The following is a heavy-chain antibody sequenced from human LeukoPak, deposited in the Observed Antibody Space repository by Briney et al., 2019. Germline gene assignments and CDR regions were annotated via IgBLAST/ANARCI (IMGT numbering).Heavy chain of an antibody. CDR2: ISHDGSNK. J-gene: IGHJ3*02. CDR1: AFTFSGYS. V-gene: IGHV3-30*04. CDR3: ARVGYDYNWYDAFDI. D-gene: IGHD1-1*01. Sequence: GRSLRLSCVVSAFTFSGYSMHWVRHAPGKGLEWVAFISHDGSNKYCADSLKGRFTISRDSSKNTLFLQMNSLRPEDTAVYYCARVGYDYNWYDAFDIWGQGTMVTVSS.